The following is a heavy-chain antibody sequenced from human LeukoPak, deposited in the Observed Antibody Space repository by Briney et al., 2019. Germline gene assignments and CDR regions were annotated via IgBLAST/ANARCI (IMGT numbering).Heavy chain of an antibody. CDR1: GGSIRSGDYS. J-gene: IGHJ4*02. CDR3: ARLKCSGGTCYNYFDY. V-gene: IGHV4-30-4*07. D-gene: IGHD2-15*01. Sequence: SETLSLTCAVSGGSIRSGDYSWSWIRQPPGKGLEWIGYIYYSGSTSYNPSLKSRLTISLDTSKNQFSLKLSSVTAADTAVYYCARLKCSGGTCYNYFDYWGQGNLVTVSS. CDR2: IYYSGST.